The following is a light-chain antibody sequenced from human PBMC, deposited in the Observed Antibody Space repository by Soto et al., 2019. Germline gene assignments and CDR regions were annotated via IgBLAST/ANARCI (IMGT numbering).Light chain of an antibody. CDR1: QSVGRY. CDR3: QHRNNWPWT. Sequence: EIVMTQSPATLSVSPGERATLSCRASQSVGRYLVWYQQKPGQAPSLLIYDASNRATGVPARFSGSGSGTDFTLTISSLESEDFAVYYCQHRNNWPWTLGQGTNVDIK. J-gene: IGKJ1*01. CDR2: DAS. V-gene: IGKV3-11*01.